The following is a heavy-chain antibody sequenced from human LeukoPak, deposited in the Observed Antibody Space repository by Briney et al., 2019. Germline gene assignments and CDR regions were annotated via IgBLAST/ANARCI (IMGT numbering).Heavy chain of an antibody. CDR3: AKDLIGYGRHVDS. CDR2: ISDSGGST. D-gene: IGHD5-18*01. CDR1: GFPFSSYA. J-gene: IGHJ4*02. V-gene: IGHV3-64*04. Sequence: GGSLRLSCSASGFPFSSYAMHWVRQAPGKGLEYVSAISDSGGSTYYADSVKGRFTISRDNSKNTLYLQMNSLRAEDTAVYYCAKDLIGYGRHVDSWGQGTLVTVSS.